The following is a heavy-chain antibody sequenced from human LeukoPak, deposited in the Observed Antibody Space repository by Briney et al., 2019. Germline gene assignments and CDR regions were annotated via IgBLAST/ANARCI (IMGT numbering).Heavy chain of an antibody. CDR1: GFTFGDYA. Sequence: PGRSLRLSCTASGFTFGDYAMSWVRPAPGKGLEWVGFIRSKAYGGTTEYAASVKGRFTISRDDSKSIAYLQMNSLKTEDTAVYYCTREPSRGAVAGLFDYWGQGTLVTVSS. V-gene: IGHV3-49*04. J-gene: IGHJ4*02. CDR2: IRSKAYGGTT. D-gene: IGHD6-19*01. CDR3: TREPSRGAVAGLFDY.